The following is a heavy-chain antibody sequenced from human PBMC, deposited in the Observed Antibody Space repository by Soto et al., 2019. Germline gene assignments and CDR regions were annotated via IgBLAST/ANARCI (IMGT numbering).Heavy chain of an antibody. CDR2: IIPIFGTA. Sequence: QVQLVQSGAEVKKPGSSVKVSCKASGGTFSSYAISWVRQAPGQGLEWMGGIIPIFGTANYAQKFQGRVTSTADESTSTAYMELSSLRSEDTAVYYCASPMVVVPAAMPAYYYYGMDVWGQGTTVTVSS. V-gene: IGHV1-69*01. CDR3: ASPMVVVPAAMPAYYYYGMDV. D-gene: IGHD2-2*01. CDR1: GGTFSSYA. J-gene: IGHJ6*02.